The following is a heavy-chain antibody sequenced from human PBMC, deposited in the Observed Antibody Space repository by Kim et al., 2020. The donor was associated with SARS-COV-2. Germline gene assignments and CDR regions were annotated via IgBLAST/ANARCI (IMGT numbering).Heavy chain of an antibody. D-gene: IGHD5-18*01. V-gene: IGHV3-23*01. CDR3: AHLSRYGEAVVY. Sequence: GGSLRLSCAASGFTFSSCAMSWVRQAPGKGLEWVSAISGSGGSTYYADSVKGRFTISRDNSKNTLYLQMSSLRAEDTAVYYCAHLSRYGEAVVYWGQGTLVTVSS. J-gene: IGHJ4*02. CDR2: ISGSGGST. CDR1: GFTFSSCA.